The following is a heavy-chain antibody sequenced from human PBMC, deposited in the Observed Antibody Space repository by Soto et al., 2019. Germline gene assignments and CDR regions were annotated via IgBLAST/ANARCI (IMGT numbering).Heavy chain of an antibody. J-gene: IGHJ4*02. Sequence: GGSLRLSCSASGFTFSTFAVHWVRQAPGKGLGWVAVISADGTNKYYADSVKGRFTISRDNSKNTLFLQMDSLRTEDTAMYYCARAPTSRFDYWGQGTLVTVSS. V-gene: IGHV3-30-3*01. CDR3: ARAPTSRFDY. CDR2: ISADGTNK. CDR1: GFTFSTFA.